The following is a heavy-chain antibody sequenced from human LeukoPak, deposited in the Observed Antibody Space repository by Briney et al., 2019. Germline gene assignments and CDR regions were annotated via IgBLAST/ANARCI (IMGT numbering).Heavy chain of an antibody. CDR3: ARPRGDSSGWYYYFDY. D-gene: IGHD6-19*01. V-gene: IGHV5-51*01. J-gene: IGHJ4*02. CDR2: IYPGDSDT. CDR1: GYSFTSYW. Sequence: GESLKISCKASGYSFTSYWIGWVRQMPGKGLEWMGIIYPGDSDTRYSPSFQGQVTISADKSISTAYLQWSSLKASDTAMYYCARPRGDSSGWYYYFDYWGQGTLVTVSS.